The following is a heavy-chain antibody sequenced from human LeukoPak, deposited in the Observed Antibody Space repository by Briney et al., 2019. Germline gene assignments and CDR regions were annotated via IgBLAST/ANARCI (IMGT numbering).Heavy chain of an antibody. CDR1: GYTFTSYG. CDR3: ARCLPMEPLDY. V-gene: IGHV1-18*01. J-gene: IGHJ4*02. CDR2: ISTYNGNT. D-gene: IGHD1-1*01. Sequence: ASVKVSCKASGYTFTSYGISWVRQAPGQGLGWMGWISTYNGNTNYAQKLQGRVTMTTDTSTSTAYMELRSLRSDDTAVYYCARCLPMEPLDYWGQGTLVTVSS.